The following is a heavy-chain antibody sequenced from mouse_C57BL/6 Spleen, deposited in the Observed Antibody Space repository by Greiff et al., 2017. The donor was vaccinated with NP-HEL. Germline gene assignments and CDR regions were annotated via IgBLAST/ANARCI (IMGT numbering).Heavy chain of an antibody. CDR3: TVGVVATPNAMDY. D-gene: IGHD1-1*01. V-gene: IGHV1-52*01. J-gene: IGHJ4*01. CDR2: IDPSDSET. Sequence: QVQLQQPGAELVRPGSSVKLSCKASGYTFTSYWMHWVKQRPIQGLEWIGNIDPSDSETHYNQKFKDKATLTVDKASSTAYMQLSSLTSEDSAVYYCTVGVVATPNAMDYWGQGTSVTVSS. CDR1: GYTFTSYW.